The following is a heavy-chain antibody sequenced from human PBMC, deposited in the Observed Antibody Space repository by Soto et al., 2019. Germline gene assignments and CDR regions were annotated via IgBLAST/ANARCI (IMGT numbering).Heavy chain of an antibody. CDR2: ISYDGSNK. D-gene: IGHD3-10*01. CDR1: GFTFSSYG. V-gene: IGHV3-30*18. CDR3: AKDPYYGSGSYYLDY. Sequence: SLRLSCAASGFTFSSYGMHWVRQAPGKGLEWVAVISYDGSNKYYADSVKGRFTISRDNSKNTLYLQMNSLRAEDTAVYYCAKDPYYGSGSYYLDYWGQGTLVTVSS. J-gene: IGHJ4*02.